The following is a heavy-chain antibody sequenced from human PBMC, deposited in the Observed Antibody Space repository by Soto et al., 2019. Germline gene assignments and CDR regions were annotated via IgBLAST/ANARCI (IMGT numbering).Heavy chain of an antibody. D-gene: IGHD3-10*01. J-gene: IGHJ4*01. CDR3: ARRWSGTDY. CDR2: IHNSGST. CDR1: GGSITSYY. Sequence: SEALSLTCTVSGGSITSYYWSWIRQPPGKGLEWIGYIHNSGSTSYNPSLQSRVTISADLSKNQFSLDLRSVTAADTAVYYCARRWSGTDYWGHGTLVT. V-gene: IGHV4-59*01.